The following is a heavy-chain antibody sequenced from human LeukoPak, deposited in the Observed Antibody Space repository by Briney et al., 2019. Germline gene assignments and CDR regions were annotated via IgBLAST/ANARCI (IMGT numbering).Heavy chain of an antibody. CDR2: ISGDESTT. CDR3: AGGSTLDRGLVYY. D-gene: IGHD3-10*01. J-gene: IGHJ4*02. CDR1: GFTFSSYW. V-gene: IGHV3-74*01. Sequence: GGSLRLSCVASGFTFSSYWMHWVRQAPGKGLVWVSRISGDESTTSYADSVKGRFTISRDNAKNTLFLRMNSLRVEDMAVYYCAGGSTLDRGLVYYWGQGTLVTVSS.